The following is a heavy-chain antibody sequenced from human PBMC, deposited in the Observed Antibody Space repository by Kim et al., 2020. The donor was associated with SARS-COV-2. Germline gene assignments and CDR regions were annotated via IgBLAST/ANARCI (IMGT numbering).Heavy chain of an antibody. J-gene: IGHJ4*02. CDR2: DGSNK. CDR3: AKAEAYDY. V-gene: IGHV3-30*02. Sequence: DGSNKYHADSVKGRFTISRDNSKNTLYLQMNSLRAEDTAVYYCAKAEAYDYWGQGTLVTVSS.